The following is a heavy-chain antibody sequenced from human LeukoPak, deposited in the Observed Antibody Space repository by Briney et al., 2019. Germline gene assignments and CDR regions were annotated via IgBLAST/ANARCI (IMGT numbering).Heavy chain of an antibody. CDR1: GFTVSSNY. V-gene: IGHV3-53*01. D-gene: IGHD2-2*01. CDR3: ARDLGAPAAMALDY. Sequence: GGSLRLSCAASGFTVSSNYMSWVRQAPGKGLEWVSVIYSGGSTYYADSVKGRFTISRDNSKNTLYLQMNSLRAEDTAVYYCARDLGAPAAMALDYWGQGTLVTVSS. J-gene: IGHJ4*02. CDR2: IYSGGST.